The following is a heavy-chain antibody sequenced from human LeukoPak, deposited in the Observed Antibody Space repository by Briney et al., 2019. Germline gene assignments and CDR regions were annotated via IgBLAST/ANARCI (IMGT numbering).Heavy chain of an antibody. J-gene: IGHJ4*02. CDR3: ARGLLTGEGGRGYFDS. CDR1: QFSFSSSV. V-gene: IGHV3-30*02. Sequence: PGGSLTLSCAASQFSFSSSVIYWVRQAPGKGLESVAFIYFHETTKGHADSVKGRFTISRDTSKNTVYLQMDSLRPADTAIYYCARGLLTGEGGRGYFDSWGQGALVTVSS. D-gene: IGHD3-9*01. CDR2: IYFHETTK.